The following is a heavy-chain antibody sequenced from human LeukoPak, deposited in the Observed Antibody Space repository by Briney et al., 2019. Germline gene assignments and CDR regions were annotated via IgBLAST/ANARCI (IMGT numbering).Heavy chain of an antibody. CDR2: IHTSGST. CDR3: SRGNNYVDFDY. Sequence: SETLSLTCTVSGGSVSSGSYFWGWIRQPAGKGLQWIVRIHTSGSTEYNPSLKSRVTISVDTSKNQLSLKLSSVTAADTAVYYCSRGNNYVDFDYWGQGTLVTVSS. CDR1: GGSVSSGSYF. J-gene: IGHJ4*02. D-gene: IGHD4-11*01. V-gene: IGHV4-61*02.